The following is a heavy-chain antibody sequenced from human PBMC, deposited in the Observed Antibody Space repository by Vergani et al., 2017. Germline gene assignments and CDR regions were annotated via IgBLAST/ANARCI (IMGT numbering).Heavy chain of an antibody. J-gene: IGHJ6*03. CDR3: ARRPKYSSSFYYYYYYMDV. CDR1: GYTFTSYD. D-gene: IGHD6-6*01. CDR2: MNPNSGNT. Sequence: QVQLVQSGAEVKTPGASVTVSCKASGYTFTSYDINWVRQATGQGLEWMGWMNPNSGNTGYAQKFQGRVTMTRNTSISTAYMELSSLRSEDTAVYYCARRPKYSSSFYYYYYYMDVWGKGTTVTVSS. V-gene: IGHV1-8*01.